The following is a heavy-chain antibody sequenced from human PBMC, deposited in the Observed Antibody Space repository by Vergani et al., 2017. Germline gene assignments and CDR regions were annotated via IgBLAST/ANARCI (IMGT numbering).Heavy chain of an antibody. V-gene: IGHV5-51*01. CDR2: IYPGDSDT. CDR1: GYTFTNYC. Sequence: VQLVQSGAEVKKPGASVKVSCKASGYTFTNYCIGWVRQMPGKGLEWMGIIYPGDSDTRYSPSFQGQVTISVDKSISTAYLQWSSLKASDTAMYYCARHFDGSGTIGGYKYYYYAMDVWGQGTTVTVSS. CDR3: ARHFDGSGTIGGYKYYYYAMDV. D-gene: IGHD3-10*01. J-gene: IGHJ6*02.